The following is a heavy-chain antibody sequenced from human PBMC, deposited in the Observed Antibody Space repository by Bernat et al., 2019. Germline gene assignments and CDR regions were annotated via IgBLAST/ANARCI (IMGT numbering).Heavy chain of an antibody. Sequence: QLQLQESGPGLVKPSETLSLTCTVSGGSISSSSYYWGWIRQPPGKGLEWIGRIYYSGSTYYNPSLKSRVTISVDTSKNQFSLKLSSVTAADTAVYYCARRGTEMATNYAFDIWGQGKMVTVSS. CDR1: GGSISSSSYY. J-gene: IGHJ3*02. V-gene: IGHV4-39*01. D-gene: IGHD5-24*01. CDR3: ARRGTEMATNYAFDI. CDR2: IYYSGST.